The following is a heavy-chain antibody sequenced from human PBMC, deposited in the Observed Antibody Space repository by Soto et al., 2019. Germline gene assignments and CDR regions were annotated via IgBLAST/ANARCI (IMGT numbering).Heavy chain of an antibody. Sequence: QVQLVQSGAEVKKPGSSVKVSCKASGGTFSSYTISWVRQAPGQGLEWMGRIIPILGIANYAQKFQGRVTITADKSTSTAYMELSSLRPEDTAVYYCAVWFGDPNYYYMDVWGKGTTVTVSS. J-gene: IGHJ6*03. CDR3: AVWFGDPNYYYMDV. V-gene: IGHV1-69*02. D-gene: IGHD3-10*01. CDR1: GGTFSSYT. CDR2: IIPILGIA.